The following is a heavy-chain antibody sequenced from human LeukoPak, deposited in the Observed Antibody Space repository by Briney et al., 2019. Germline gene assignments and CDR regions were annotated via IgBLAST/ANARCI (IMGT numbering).Heavy chain of an antibody. V-gene: IGHV4-59*01. J-gene: IGHJ6*03. CDR3: ARVGTGYCSGGSCYAYYMDV. Sequence: SETLSLTCTVSGGSISSYYWSWIRQPPGKGLEWIGYIYYSGSTNYNPSLKSRVTISVDTSKNQFSLKLSSVTAADTAVYYCARVGTGYCSGGSCYAYYMDVWGKGTTVTISS. D-gene: IGHD2-15*01. CDR2: IYYSGST. CDR1: GGSISSYY.